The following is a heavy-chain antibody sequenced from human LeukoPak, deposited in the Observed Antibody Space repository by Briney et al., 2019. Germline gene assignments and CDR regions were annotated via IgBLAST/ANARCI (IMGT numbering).Heavy chain of an antibody. V-gene: IGHV4-30-4*01. CDR3: ARFLGSDFDWLLYEGGGSYYFDY. D-gene: IGHD3-9*01. Sequence: SETLSLTCTVSGGSISSGDYYWSWIRQPPGKGLEWIGYIYYSGSTYYNPSLKSRVTISVDTSKNQFSLKLSSVTAADTAVYYCARFLGSDFDWLLYEGGGSYYFDYWGQGTLVTVSS. CDR2: IYYSGST. CDR1: GGSISSGDYY. J-gene: IGHJ4*02.